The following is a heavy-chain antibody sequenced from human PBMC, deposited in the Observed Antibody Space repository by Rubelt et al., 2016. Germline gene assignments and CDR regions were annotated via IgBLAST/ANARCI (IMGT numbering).Heavy chain of an antibody. CDR2: IYYSGST. J-gene: IGHJ4*02. V-gene: IGHV4-59*01. CDR1: GGSISSYY. CDR3: ATGQVDFGSEF. D-gene: IGHD3/OR15-3a*01. Sequence: QVQLQESGPGLVKPSETLSLTCTVSGGSISSYYWSWIRQPPGKGLEWIGYIYYSGSTNCKPPLHTRVTISVDTSKNQFSLNRSTMTGADTAGYYCATGQVDFGSEFGGQGSLVAVSS.